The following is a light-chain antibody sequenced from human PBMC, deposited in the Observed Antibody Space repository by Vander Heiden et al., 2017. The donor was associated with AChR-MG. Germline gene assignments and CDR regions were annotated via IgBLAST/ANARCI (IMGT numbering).Light chain of an antibody. J-gene: IGKJ2*01. CDR3: QQYGRSPYT. V-gene: IGKV3-20*01. CDR2: GAS. CDR1: QSVTNNY. Sequence: EIGLTQSPGTLSLSPGERATLSCRASQSVTNNYLAWYQQKPGQAPRLHIYGASIRATGIPDRFSGSGSGTDFTLTISRLEPEDFAVYYCQQYGRSPYTFGQGTKLEIK.